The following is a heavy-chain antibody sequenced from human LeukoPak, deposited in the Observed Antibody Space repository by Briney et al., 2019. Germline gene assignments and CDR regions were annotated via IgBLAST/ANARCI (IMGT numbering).Heavy chain of an antibody. V-gene: IGHV3-23*01. Sequence: GGSLRLSCAASGFTFSSYAMSWVRQAPGKGLEWVSTISGSGGSTYYADSVKGRFTISRDNSKNTLYLQMNSLRAEDTAVYYCARDRMVRGVIDYWGQGTLVTVSS. J-gene: IGHJ4*02. CDR3: ARDRMVRGVIDY. D-gene: IGHD3-10*01. CDR2: ISGSGGST. CDR1: GFTFSSYA.